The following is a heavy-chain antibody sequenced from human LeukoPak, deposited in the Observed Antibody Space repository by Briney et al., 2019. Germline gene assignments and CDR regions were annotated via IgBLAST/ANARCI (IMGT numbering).Heavy chain of an antibody. Sequence: GGSLRLSCAASGFTFSSYAMSWVRQAPGKGLEWVSAISGSGGSTYYADSVKGRFTISRDNSKNTLYLQMNSLRAEDTAVYYCAKDPGAGGDIVVVPAARGAFDIWGQGTMVTVSS. CDR2: ISGSGGST. CDR3: AKDPGAGGDIVVVPAARGAFDI. V-gene: IGHV3-23*01. J-gene: IGHJ3*02. D-gene: IGHD2-2*01. CDR1: GFTFSSYA.